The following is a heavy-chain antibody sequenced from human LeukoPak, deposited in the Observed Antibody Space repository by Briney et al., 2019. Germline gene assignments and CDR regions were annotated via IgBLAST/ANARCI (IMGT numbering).Heavy chain of an antibody. Sequence: GRSLRLSCAASGFTFSSYAMHWVRQAPGKGLEWVAVISYDGSNKYYADSVKGRFTISRDNSKNTLYLQMSSPRAEDTAVYYCVKSLYSGSYGYFDYWGQGTLVTVSS. D-gene: IGHD1-26*01. J-gene: IGHJ4*02. CDR1: GFTFSSYA. V-gene: IGHV3-30*14. CDR2: ISYDGSNK. CDR3: VKSLYSGSYGYFDY.